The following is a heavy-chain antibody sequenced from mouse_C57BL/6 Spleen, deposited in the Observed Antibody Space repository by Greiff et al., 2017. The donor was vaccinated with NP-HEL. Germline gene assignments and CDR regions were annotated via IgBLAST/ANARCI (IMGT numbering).Heavy chain of an antibody. Sequence: EVQGVESGGGLVQPGGSLKLSCAASGFTFSDYGMAWVRQAPRKGPEWVAFISNLAYSIYYADTVTGRFTISRENAKNTLYLEMSSLRSEDTAMYYCARHGGGSSYDYAMDYWGQGTSVTVSS. V-gene: IGHV5-15*01. J-gene: IGHJ4*01. D-gene: IGHD1-1*01. CDR3: ARHGGGSSYDYAMDY. CDR1: GFTFSDYG. CDR2: ISNLAYSI.